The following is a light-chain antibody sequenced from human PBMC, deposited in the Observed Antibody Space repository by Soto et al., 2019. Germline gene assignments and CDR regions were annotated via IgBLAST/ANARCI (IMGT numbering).Light chain of an antibody. Sequence: AIRMTQSPSSFSASTGDRVTITCRASQGISSYLAWYQQKPGKAPKLLIYAASTLQSGVPSRFSGSGSGTDFTLTISSLQSEDFATYYCPHYYSYPFTFGPGTKVDIK. CDR1: QGISSY. CDR2: AAS. V-gene: IGKV1-8*01. J-gene: IGKJ3*01. CDR3: PHYYSYPFT.